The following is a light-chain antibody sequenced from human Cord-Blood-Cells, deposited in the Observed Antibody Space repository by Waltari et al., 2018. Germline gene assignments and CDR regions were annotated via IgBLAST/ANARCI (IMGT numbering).Light chain of an antibody. J-gene: IGKJ1*01. Sequence: EIVLTQSPGTLSLSPGERATLSCSANQSVSSSYLAWYQRKPGQAPRLLIYGASSRATGIPDRFSGSGSGTDFTLTISRLEPEDFAVYYCQQYGSSPPWTFGQGTKVEIK. CDR2: GAS. CDR3: QQYGSSPPWT. V-gene: IGKV3-20*01. CDR1: QSVSSSY.